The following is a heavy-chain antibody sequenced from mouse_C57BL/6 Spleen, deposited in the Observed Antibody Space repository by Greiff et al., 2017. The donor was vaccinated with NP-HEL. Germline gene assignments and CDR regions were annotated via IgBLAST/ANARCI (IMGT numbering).Heavy chain of an antibody. CDR1: GFSLTSYG. Sequence: QVQLQQSGPGLVQPSQSLSITCTVSGFSLTSYGVHWVRQSPGKGLEWLGVIWSGGSTDYNAAFISRLSISKDNSKSQVFFKMNSLQADDTAIYYCARKRYPERYFDVWGTGTTVTVSS. V-gene: IGHV2-2*01. D-gene: IGHD5-1-1*01. CDR2: IWSGGST. CDR3: ARKRYPERYFDV. J-gene: IGHJ1*03.